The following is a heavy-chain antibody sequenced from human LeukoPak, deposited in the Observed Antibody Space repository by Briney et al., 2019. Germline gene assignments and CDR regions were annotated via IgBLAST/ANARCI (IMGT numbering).Heavy chain of an antibody. V-gene: IGHV4-59*01. CDR2: IYYSGST. CDR3: ARRSVAALLFDY. D-gene: IGHD6-19*01. CDR1: GGSISSYY. Sequence: SETLSLTCTVSGGSISSYYWSWIRQPPGKGLEWIGYIYYSGSTNYNPSLKSRVTISVDTSKNQFSLKLSSVTAADTAVYYCARRSVAALLFDYWGQGTLVTVSS. J-gene: IGHJ4*02.